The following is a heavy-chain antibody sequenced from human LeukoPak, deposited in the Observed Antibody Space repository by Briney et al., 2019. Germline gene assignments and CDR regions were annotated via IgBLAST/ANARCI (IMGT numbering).Heavy chain of an antibody. J-gene: IGHJ6*03. V-gene: IGHV4-4*07. CDR3: ARVEYSSSSGYYFYMDV. CDR1: GGSISSYY. D-gene: IGHD6-6*01. CDR2: IYTTGST. Sequence: SETLSLTCTVSGGSISSYYWSWIRQPAGKGLEWVGRIYTTGSTNYNPFLKSRVTMSVDTSTNQFSLKLSSVTAADTAVYYCARVEYSSSSGYYFYMDVWGKGTTVTVSS.